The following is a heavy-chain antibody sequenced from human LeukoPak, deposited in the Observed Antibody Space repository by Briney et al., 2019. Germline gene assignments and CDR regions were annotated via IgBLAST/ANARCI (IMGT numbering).Heavy chain of an antibody. CDR1: GFTFSSYG. V-gene: IGHV3-30*02. D-gene: IGHD2-15*01. J-gene: IGHJ4*02. CDR2: IRYDGSNK. Sequence: PGGSLRLSCAASGFTFSSYGMHWVRQAPGKGLEWVAFIRYDGSNKYYADSVKGRFTISRDNSKNTLYLQMNSLRAEDTAVYYCASFFYCSGGSCYDYWGQGTLVTVSS. CDR3: ASFFYCSGGSCYDY.